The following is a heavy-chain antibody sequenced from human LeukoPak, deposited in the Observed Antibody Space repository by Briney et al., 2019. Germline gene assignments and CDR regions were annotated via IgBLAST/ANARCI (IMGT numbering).Heavy chain of an antibody. CDR1: GFTVSSNY. CDR2: IYSGGST. CDR3: ARDLHPYSYYYYGMDV. J-gene: IGHJ6*02. V-gene: IGHV3-66*01. Sequence: GGSLRLSCAASGFTVSSNYMSWVRQAPGKGLEWVSVIYSGGSTYYADSVKGRFTISRDNSKNTLYLQMNSLRAEDTAVYYCARDLHPYSYYYYGMDVWGQGTTVTVSS.